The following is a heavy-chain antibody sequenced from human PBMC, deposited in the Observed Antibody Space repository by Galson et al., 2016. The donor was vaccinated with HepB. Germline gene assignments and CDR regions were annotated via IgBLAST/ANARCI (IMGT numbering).Heavy chain of an antibody. CDR3: ATSSMAWGPDAFDI. Sequence: SLRLSCAASGFTFSTYGMNWVRQAPGKGLEWVSVILKSGGTSVADSVRDRFSISRDNSKNTVYLQMNSLRAEETALYYCATSSMAWGPDAFDIWGQGTMVTVSS. V-gene: IGHV3-53*01. D-gene: IGHD7-27*01. CDR1: GFTFSTYG. CDR2: ILKSGGT. J-gene: IGHJ3*02.